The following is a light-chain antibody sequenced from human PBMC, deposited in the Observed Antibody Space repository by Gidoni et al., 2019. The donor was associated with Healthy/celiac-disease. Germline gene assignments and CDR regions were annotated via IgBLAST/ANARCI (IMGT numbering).Light chain of an antibody. V-gene: IGKV4-1*01. CDR3: QQYYSTPRST. CDR2: WAP. Sequence: DIVMTQSPDSLAVSLGERATINCKSRQSVLYSSNNKNYLAWYQQKPGQPPKLLIYWAPTRESGVPDRFSGSGSGTAFTLTISSLQAEDVAVYYCQQYYSTPRSTFGPGTKVDIK. CDR1: QSVLYSSNNKNY. J-gene: IGKJ3*01.